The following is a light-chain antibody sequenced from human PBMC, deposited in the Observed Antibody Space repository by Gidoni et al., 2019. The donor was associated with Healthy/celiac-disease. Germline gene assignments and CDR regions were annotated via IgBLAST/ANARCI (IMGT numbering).Light chain of an antibody. V-gene: IGKV2-30*01. CDR3: MQGTHWPYT. J-gene: IGKJ2*01. Sequence: EVGMNQSSLPLLVTLGQPASLSRRSSQSLVYSDEITYLNSFQQRPGQSPRRLISKVSDRDSGVPDRFSGSGSGTDITLTISRVEAEDVGVYCCMQGTHWPYTFGQGTKLEIK. CDR2: KVS. CDR1: QSLVYSDEITY.